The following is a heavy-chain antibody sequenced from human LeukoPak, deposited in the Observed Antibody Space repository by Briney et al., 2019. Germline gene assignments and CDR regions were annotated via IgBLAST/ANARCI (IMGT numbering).Heavy chain of an antibody. J-gene: IGHJ3*02. V-gene: IGHV3-9*01. CDR2: ISWNSDNI. Sequence: PGGSLRLSCAASGFTFDDYTMHWVRQAPGKGLEWISGISWNSDNIGYADSVKGRFTISRDNAKNSLYLQMNSLRAEDTAVYYCARDQTGYSSSRDAFDIWGQGTMVTVSS. D-gene: IGHD6-13*01. CDR3: ARDQTGYSSSRDAFDI. CDR1: GFTFDDYT.